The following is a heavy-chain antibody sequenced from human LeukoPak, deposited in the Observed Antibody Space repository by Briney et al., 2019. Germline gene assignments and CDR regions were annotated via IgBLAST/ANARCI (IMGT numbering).Heavy chain of an antibody. D-gene: IGHD3-10*01. J-gene: IGHJ4*02. CDR2: FDPEDGET. V-gene: IGHV1-24*01. CDR3: ATGRVRGVISPFDY. Sequence: GASVKVSCKVFGYTLTKLSMHWVRQAPGKGLEWMGGFDPEDGETIYAQKFQGRVTMTEDTSTDTAYMGLSSLRSEDTAVYYCATGRVRGVISPFDYWGQGTLVTVSS. CDR1: GYTLTKLS.